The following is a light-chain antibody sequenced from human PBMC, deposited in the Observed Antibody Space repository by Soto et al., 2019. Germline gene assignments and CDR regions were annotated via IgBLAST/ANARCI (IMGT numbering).Light chain of an antibody. V-gene: IGLV2-14*01. Sequence: QSVLTQPASVSGSPGQSITISCTGTSSDIGHYNYVSWYQQHPGKVPKLLISEVTNRPSGVSDRFSGSKSGNTASLTISGLQAEDEAIYSCSSYTPPFTRVFGTGTKVPAL. CDR3: SSYTPPFTRV. CDR2: EVT. CDR1: SSDIGHYNY. J-gene: IGLJ1*01.